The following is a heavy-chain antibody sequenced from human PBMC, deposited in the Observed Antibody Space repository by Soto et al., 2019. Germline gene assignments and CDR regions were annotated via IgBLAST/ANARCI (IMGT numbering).Heavy chain of an antibody. CDR3: ARDWNDFDY. CDR2: ISYDGSNK. CDR1: GFTFSSYA. J-gene: IGHJ4*02. V-gene: IGHV3-30-3*01. D-gene: IGHD1-1*01. Sequence: QVQLVESGGGVVQPGRSLRLSCAASGFTFSSYAMHWVRQAPGKGLEWVAVISYDGSNKYYADSVKGLFTISRDNSKNTLYLQMNSLRAEDTAVYYCARDWNDFDYWGQGTLVTVSS.